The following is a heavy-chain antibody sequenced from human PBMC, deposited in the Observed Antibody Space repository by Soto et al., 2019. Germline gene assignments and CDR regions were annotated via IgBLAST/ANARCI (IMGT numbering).Heavy chain of an antibody. Sequence: QVHLVQSGAEVKKPGASVKVSCKASGYTFTSYGITWVRQAPGQGLEWMGWISAHNGNTDYAQKAQGRVIVTRDTSTSTAYIELRKLRSDDTAVYYCARGRYGDYWGQGALVTVSS. CDR2: ISAHNGNT. J-gene: IGHJ4*02. CDR1: GYTFTSYG. D-gene: IGHD1-1*01. V-gene: IGHV1-18*01. CDR3: ARGRYGDY.